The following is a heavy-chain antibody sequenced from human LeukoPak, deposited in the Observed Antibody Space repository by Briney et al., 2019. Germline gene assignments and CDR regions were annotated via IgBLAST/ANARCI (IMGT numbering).Heavy chain of an antibody. V-gene: IGHV3-30*18. CDR3: AKDRSTMIVVGNFDY. J-gene: IGHJ4*02. D-gene: IGHD3-22*01. CDR1: GFTFSSYG. CDR2: ISYDGSNK. Sequence: PGKSLRLSCAASGFTFSSYGMHWVRQAPGKGLEWVAVISYDGSNKYYADSVKGRFTISRDNSKNTLYLQMNSLRAEDTAVYYCAKDRSTMIVVGNFDYWGQGTLVTVSS.